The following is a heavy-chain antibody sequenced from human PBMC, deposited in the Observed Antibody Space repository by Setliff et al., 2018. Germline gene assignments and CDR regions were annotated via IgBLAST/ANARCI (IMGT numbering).Heavy chain of an antibody. CDR2: ISAYNGNT. CDR1: GYTFTSYG. Sequence: ASVKVSCKASGYTFTSYGISWVRQAPGQGLEWMGWISAYNGNTNYAQKLQGRVTITTDESTSTAYMELRSLRSEDTAVYYCAREMLVVRGVNSYYYYMDVWGKGTTVTSP. V-gene: IGHV1-18*01. D-gene: IGHD3-10*02. CDR3: AREMLVVRGVNSYYYYMDV. J-gene: IGHJ6*03.